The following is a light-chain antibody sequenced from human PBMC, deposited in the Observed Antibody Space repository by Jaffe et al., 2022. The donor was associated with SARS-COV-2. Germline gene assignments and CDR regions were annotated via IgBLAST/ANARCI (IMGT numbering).Light chain of an antibody. CDR2: GAS. CDR1: QSVSSNS. CDR3: QHYGGAPPYT. Sequence: EIVLTQSPGTLSLSPGERVTLSCRTSQSVSSNSLVWYQQRPGQAPRLLIYGASSRASGIPDRFSGSGSGTDFTLTISRLEPEDLAVYYCQHYGGAPPYTFGQGTKLEIK. V-gene: IGKV3-20*01. J-gene: IGKJ2*01.